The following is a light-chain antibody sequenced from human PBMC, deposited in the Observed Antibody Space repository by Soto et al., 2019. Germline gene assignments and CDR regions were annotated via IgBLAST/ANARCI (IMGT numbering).Light chain of an antibody. CDR1: QTISSW. J-gene: IGKJ1*01. V-gene: IGKV1-5*03. CDR2: KAS. Sequence: DIQMTQSPSTLSGSVGDRVTITCRASQTISSWLAWYQQKPGKAPKLLIYKASTLKSGVPSRFSGSGSGTEFTLTISSLQPDDFGMYYCQQYNSHWSWTFGQGTKVDIK. CDR3: QQYNSHWSWT.